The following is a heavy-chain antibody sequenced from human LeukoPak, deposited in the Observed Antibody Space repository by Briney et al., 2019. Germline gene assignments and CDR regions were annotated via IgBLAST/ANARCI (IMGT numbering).Heavy chain of an antibody. D-gene: IGHD6-19*01. Sequence: GGSLRLSCAASGFTFSSYAMSWVRQAPGKGLEWVSAISGGGGSTYYADSVKGRFTISRDNSKNTLYLQMNSLRAEDTAVYYCARRYSSGWYAKTDYFDYWGQGTLVTVSS. CDR1: GFTFSSYA. V-gene: IGHV3-23*01. CDR3: ARRYSSGWYAKTDYFDY. J-gene: IGHJ4*02. CDR2: ISGGGGST.